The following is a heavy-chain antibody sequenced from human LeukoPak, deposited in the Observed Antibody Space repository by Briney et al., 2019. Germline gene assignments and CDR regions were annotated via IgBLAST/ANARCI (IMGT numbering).Heavy chain of an antibody. CDR1: GFTFNNHA. Sequence: GGSLRLSCAASGFTFNNHAFHWVRQAPGKGLEWVAVISYDGSNKYYADSVKGRFIISRDSSENTLYLQMNSLRGEDTAAYYCAREMATTETFDYWGQGALVTVSS. D-gene: IGHD5-24*01. V-gene: IGHV3-30-3*01. CDR3: AREMATTETFDY. J-gene: IGHJ4*02. CDR2: ISYDGSNK.